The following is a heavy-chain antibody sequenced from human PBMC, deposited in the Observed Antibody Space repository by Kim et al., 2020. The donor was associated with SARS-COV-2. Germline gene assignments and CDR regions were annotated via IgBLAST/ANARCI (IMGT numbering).Heavy chain of an antibody. CDR2: ISWNSGSI. V-gene: IGHV3-9*01. CDR3: AKAERGWNVEHYFDY. D-gene: IGHD1-1*01. CDR1: GFTFDDYA. J-gene: IGHJ4*02. Sequence: GGSLRLSCAASGFTFDDYAMHWVRQAPGKGLEWVSGISWNSGSIGYADSVKGRFTISRDNAKNSLYLQMNSLRAEDTALYYCAKAERGWNVEHYFDYWGQGTLVTVSS.